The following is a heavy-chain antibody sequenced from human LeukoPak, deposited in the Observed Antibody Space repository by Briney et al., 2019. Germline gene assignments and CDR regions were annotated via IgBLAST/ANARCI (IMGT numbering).Heavy chain of an antibody. D-gene: IGHD2-21*02. CDR3: ARPTCGSNNCYYDFDH. J-gene: IGHJ4*02. CDR2: IYPADSDT. V-gene: IGHV5-51*01. CDR1: GFNFTTSW. Sequence: PGESLKISCKCSGFNFTTSWIGWVRQMPGKGLEWMGIIYPADSDTRYSPSFEGQVTISADKSRYTAYLQWTNLKASDTAFYYCARPTCGSNNCYYDFDHWGQGTLVTVSS.